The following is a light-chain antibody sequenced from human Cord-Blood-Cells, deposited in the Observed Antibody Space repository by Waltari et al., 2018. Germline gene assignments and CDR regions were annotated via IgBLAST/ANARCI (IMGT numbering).Light chain of an antibody. Sequence: SSELTQDPAVSVALGQTVRITCQGDSLRSYYASWYQQKPGQAPVPVIYGKNNPPSGIPDRFSGSSSADTASLTMTGAQAEDEAYYSCNSRASSGNHRVFGAATKLTVL. CDR1: SLRSYY. V-gene: IGLV3-19*01. CDR2: GKN. CDR3: NSRASSGNHRV. J-gene: IGLJ3*02.